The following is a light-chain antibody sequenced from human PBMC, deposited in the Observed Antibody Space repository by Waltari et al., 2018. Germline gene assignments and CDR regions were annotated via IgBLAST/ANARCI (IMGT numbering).Light chain of an antibody. Sequence: QSALTQPASVSGSPGQSITISCTGTSSDVGGYSSVSWYHDHPGQAPQVIIYDVSNRPSGVSDRFSGSKSGNTASLTISGLQAEDEADYYCSSQSSNDVVLFGGGTKLTVL. CDR3: SSQSSNDVVL. J-gene: IGLJ2*01. CDR2: DVS. CDR1: SSDVGGYSS. V-gene: IGLV2-14*03.